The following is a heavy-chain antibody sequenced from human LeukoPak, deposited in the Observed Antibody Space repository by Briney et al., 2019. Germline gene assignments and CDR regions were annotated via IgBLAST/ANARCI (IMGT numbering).Heavy chain of an antibody. D-gene: IGHD1-14*01. CDR2: ISAYNGDI. J-gene: IGHJ6*03. V-gene: IGHV1-18*01. CDR1: GYPFTNYG. Sequence: ASVKVSCKASGYPFTNYGISWVRQAPGQGLEWMGWISAYNGDIKNAQKFQGRVTMTTDTSTSTAYMELRSLRSDDTAVYYCARAPRTDYHNCYMDVWGRGTTVTVSS. CDR3: ARAPRTDYHNCYMDV.